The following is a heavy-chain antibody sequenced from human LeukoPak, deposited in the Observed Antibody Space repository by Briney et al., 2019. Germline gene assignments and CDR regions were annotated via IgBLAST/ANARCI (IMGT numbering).Heavy chain of an antibody. V-gene: IGHV3-30*02. J-gene: IGHJ4*02. D-gene: IGHD1-26*01. CDR3: AKDWMYKYSGGY. Sequence: GGSLRLSCAASGFTFSSYGMHWVRQAPGKGLEWVAFIRYDGSNKYYADSVKGRFTISRDNPKNTLYLQMNSLRAEDTAVYYCAKDWMYKYSGGYWGQGTLVTVSS. CDR1: GFTFSSYG. CDR2: IRYDGSNK.